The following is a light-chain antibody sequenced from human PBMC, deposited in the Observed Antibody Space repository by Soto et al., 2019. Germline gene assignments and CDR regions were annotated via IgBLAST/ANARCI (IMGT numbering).Light chain of an antibody. Sequence: EVVMTQSPATLSVSPGERATLSCRASQSVRNNLAWFQQKPGQAPRLLIYGASTRATGIPARFSGIGSATEFNLTISSRQSEDCAVNDRQQYDHWPPITFGPGTKVYVK. CDR1: QSVRNN. CDR3: QQYDHWPPIT. V-gene: IGKV3-15*01. J-gene: IGKJ3*01. CDR2: GAS.